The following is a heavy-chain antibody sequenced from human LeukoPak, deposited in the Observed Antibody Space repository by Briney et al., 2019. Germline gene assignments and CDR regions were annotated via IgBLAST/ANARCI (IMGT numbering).Heavy chain of an antibody. CDR3: ARGLMVVTETKPVD. J-gene: IGHJ4*02. CDR1: GYTFTSYD. V-gene: IGHV1-8*01. D-gene: IGHD4-23*01. CDR2: MNPNSGNT. Sequence: ASVKVSCKASGYTFTSYDINWVRQATGQGLEWMGWMNPNSGNTGYAQKFQGRVTMTRNTSISTAYMELSSLRSEDTAVCYCARGLMVVTETKPVDWGQGTLVTVSS.